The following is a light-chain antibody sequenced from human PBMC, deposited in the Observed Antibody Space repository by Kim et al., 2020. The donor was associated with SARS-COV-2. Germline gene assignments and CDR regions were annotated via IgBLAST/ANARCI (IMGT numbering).Light chain of an antibody. Sequence: SITISCPGTSSDIGGYNYVSWYQQHPGKAPKLMIYDVSERPSGVSYRFSGSKSGNTASLTISGLQAEDEADYYCSSYTSSSTPYVFGTGTKVTVL. V-gene: IGLV2-14*03. CDR2: DVS. CDR1: SSDIGGYNY. J-gene: IGLJ1*01. CDR3: SSYTSSSTPYV.